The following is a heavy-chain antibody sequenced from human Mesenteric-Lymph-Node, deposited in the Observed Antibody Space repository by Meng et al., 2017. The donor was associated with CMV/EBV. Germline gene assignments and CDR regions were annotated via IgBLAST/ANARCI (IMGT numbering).Heavy chain of an antibody. V-gene: IGHV1-18*01. CDR2: IVPYTGNA. CDR1: YG. J-gene: IGHJ6*02. Sequence: YGVSWVRQAPGQGLEWMGWIVPYTGNADYAQRFQGRVTLTTDTSTNTAYMELRSLTSDDTAVYYCARGQFCSSSACHSFYYYGMDVWGLGTAVTVSS. CDR3: ARGQFCSSSACHSFYYYGMDV. D-gene: IGHD2-2*01.